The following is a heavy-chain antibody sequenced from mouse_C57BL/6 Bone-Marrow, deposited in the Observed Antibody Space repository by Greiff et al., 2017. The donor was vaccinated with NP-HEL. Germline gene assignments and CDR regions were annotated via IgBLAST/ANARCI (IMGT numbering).Heavy chain of an antibody. CDR2: IYPGDGDT. Sequence: VQLQQSGAELVKPGASVKISCKASGYAFSSYWMNWVKQRPGKGLEWIGQIYPGDGDTNYNGKFKGKATLTADKSSSTAYMQLSSLTSEDSAVYFCARDYYGSSYPRYWYFDVWGTGTTVTVSS. V-gene: IGHV1-80*01. D-gene: IGHD1-1*01. CDR1: GYAFSSYW. CDR3: ARDYYGSSYPRYWYFDV. J-gene: IGHJ1*03.